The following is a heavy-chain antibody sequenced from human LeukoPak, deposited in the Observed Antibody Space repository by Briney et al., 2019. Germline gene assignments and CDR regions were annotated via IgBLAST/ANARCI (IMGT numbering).Heavy chain of an antibody. CDR2: ISGSGGST. V-gene: IGHV3-23*01. CDR3: ASRGRAYYDSFRDGPDV. D-gene: IGHD3-22*01. Sequence: GGSLRLPCAASGFTFSSYAMSWVRQAPGKGLEWVSAISGSGGSTYYADSVKGRFTISRDNSKNTLYLQMNSLRAEDTAVYYCASRGRAYYDSFRDGPDVWGKGTTVTVSS. CDR1: GFTFSSYA. J-gene: IGHJ6*04.